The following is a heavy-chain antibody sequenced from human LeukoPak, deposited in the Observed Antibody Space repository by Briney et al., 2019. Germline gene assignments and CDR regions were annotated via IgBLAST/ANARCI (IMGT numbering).Heavy chain of an antibody. D-gene: IGHD1-26*01. Sequence: PGGSLRLSCAASGFTVSSNYMSWVRQAPGKGLEWVSVIYSGGSTYYADSVKGRFTISRDNSKNTLYLQMNSLRAEDTAVYYCAKRASGSYYYYYGMDVRGQGTTVTVSS. V-gene: IGHV3-53*01. CDR3: AKRASGSYYYYYGMDV. J-gene: IGHJ6*02. CDR1: GFTVSSNY. CDR2: IYSGGST.